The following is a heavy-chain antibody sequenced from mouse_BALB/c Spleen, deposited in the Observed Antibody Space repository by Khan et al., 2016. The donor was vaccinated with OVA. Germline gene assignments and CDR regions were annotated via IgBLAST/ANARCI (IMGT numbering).Heavy chain of an antibody. CDR3: ARGRYGSVAY. Sequence: QVQLQQSGVELVRPGTSVKVSCKASGYAFTNYLIDWVKERPGQGLEWIGVINPGSGGTNYNEKFKDKATLTADKSSSTAYMQLSSLTSDDSAVYFCARGRYGSVAYWGQGTLVTVSA. V-gene: IGHV1-54*01. CDR2: INPGSGGT. D-gene: IGHD1-1*02. CDR1: GYAFTNYL. J-gene: IGHJ3*01.